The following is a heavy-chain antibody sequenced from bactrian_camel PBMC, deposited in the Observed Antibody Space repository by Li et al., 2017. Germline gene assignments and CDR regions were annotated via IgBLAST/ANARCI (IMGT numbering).Heavy chain of an antibody. CDR1: RVPFSKYC. D-gene: IGHD1*01. J-gene: IGHJ4*01. Sequence: VQLVESGGGSVQAGGSLRLSCVASRVPFSKYCMGWFRQAPGKEREGVAVTFVGGGSTYYADSVKGRFSISQGNAKNAVYLQMNNLKPEDSAMYYCTARFFPTLGELPYCPRESADYRNWGQGTQVTVS. V-gene: IGHV3S40*01. CDR3: TARFFPTLGELPYCPRESADYRN. CDR2: TFVGGGST.